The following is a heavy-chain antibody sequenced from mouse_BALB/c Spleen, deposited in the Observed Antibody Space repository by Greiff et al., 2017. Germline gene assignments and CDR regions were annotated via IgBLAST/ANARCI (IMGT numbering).Heavy chain of an antibody. Sequence: VQLQQSGAELMKPGASVKISCKATGYTFSSYWIEWVKQRPGHGLEWIGEILPGSGSTNYNEKFKGKATFTADTSSNTAYMQLSSLTSEDSAVYYCASRYGNYDWYFDVWGAGTTVTVSS. J-gene: IGHJ1*01. D-gene: IGHD2-10*02. CDR2: ILPGSGST. CDR3: ASRYGNYDWYFDV. CDR1: GYTFSSYW. V-gene: IGHV1-9*01.